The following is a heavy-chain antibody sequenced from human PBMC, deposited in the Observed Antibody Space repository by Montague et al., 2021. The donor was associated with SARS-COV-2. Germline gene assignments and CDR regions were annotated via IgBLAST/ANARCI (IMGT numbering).Heavy chain of an antibody. D-gene: IGHD3-10*01. V-gene: IGHV4-39*01. CDR3: ARREDYYGSGSYPN. CDR2: IYYSGST. CDR1: GGSISSSSYY. Sequence: SETLSLTCTVSGGSISSSSYYWGWIRQPPGKGLEWIGSIYYSGSTYYNPSLKSRVTISVDTSKNQFSLKLSSVTAADTAVYYCARREDYYGSGSYPNWGQGNLVTVSS. J-gene: IGHJ4*02.